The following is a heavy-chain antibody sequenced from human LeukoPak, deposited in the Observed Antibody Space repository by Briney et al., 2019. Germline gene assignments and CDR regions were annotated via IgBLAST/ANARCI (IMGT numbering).Heavy chain of an antibody. CDR3: AADPLYCSSTSCGSGLYYYYRMDV. CDR1: GFTFTSSA. Sequence: SVKVSCKASGFTFTSSAVQWVRQARGQRLEWIGWIVVGSGNTNYAQKFQEGVTITRDMSTSTAYMELSSLRSEDTAVYYCAADPLYCSSTSCGSGLYYYYRMDVWGKGTTVTVSS. D-gene: IGHD2-2*01. CDR2: IVVGSGNT. J-gene: IGHJ6*04. V-gene: IGHV1-58*01.